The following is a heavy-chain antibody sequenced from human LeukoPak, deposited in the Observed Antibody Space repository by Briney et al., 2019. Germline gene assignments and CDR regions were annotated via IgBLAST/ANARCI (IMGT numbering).Heavy chain of an antibody. CDR2: ISSSGSTI. CDR3: AELGITMIGGV. J-gene: IGHJ6*04. D-gene: IGHD3-10*02. V-gene: IGHV3-48*03. Sequence: PGGSLRLSCAASGFTFSSYEMNWVRQAPGKGLEWVSYISSSGSTIYYADSVKGRFTISRDNAKNSLYLQLNSLRAEDTAVYYCAELGITMIGGVWGKGTTVTIPS. CDR1: GFTFSSYE.